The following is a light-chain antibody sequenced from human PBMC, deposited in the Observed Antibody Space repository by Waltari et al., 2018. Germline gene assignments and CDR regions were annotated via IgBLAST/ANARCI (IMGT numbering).Light chain of an antibody. V-gene: IGLV3-21*04. J-gene: IGLJ2*01. CDR2: DDS. Sequence: SYVLTQPPSGSVAPGKTAKITCGGTNIGSKSVHWYQQRPGQAPVFAIHDDSDRPSRIPERFSGSNSGNTATLTISRVEAGDEADYYCQVWDRSSDQVVFGGGTKMAVL. CDR3: QVWDRSSDQVV. CDR1: NIGSKS.